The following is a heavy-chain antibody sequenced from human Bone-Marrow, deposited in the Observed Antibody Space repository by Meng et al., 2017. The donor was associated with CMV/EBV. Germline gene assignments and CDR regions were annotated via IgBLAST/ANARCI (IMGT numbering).Heavy chain of an antibody. Sequence: GESLKISCAASGFTFDNYGMHWVRQTPGKGLEWVAFIRHDGTNKFYGDSVKGRFNISRDNSKTTVYLQMNSLRPEETAVYYCAKDLLLFGGPNAYFDYWGQGTLVTVSS. V-gene: IGHV3-30*02. CDR2: IRHDGTNK. CDR3: AKDLLLFGGPNAYFDY. D-gene: IGHD3-16*01. CDR1: GFTFDNYG. J-gene: IGHJ4*02.